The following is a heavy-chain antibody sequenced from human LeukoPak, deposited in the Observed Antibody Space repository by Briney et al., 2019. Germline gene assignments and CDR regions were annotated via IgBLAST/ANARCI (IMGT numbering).Heavy chain of an antibody. CDR1: GYSFTTYC. D-gene: IGHD6-19*01. Sequence: RGESLKISCKGSGYSFTTYCIGWVRQMPGKGLEWMGIIYPGDSDTRYSPSFQGQVTISADKSISTAYLQWSSLKASDTAMYYCARQAVTDKRVDYWGQGTLVTVSS. J-gene: IGHJ4*02. CDR3: ARQAVTDKRVDY. CDR2: IYPGDSDT. V-gene: IGHV5-51*01.